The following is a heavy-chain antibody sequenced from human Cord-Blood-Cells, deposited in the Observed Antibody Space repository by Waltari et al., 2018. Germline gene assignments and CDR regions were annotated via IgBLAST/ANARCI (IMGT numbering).Heavy chain of an antibody. V-gene: IGHV1-69*01. J-gene: IGHJ4*02. D-gene: IGHD3-10*01. CDR3: ARVIMVRGVIITYYFDY. CDR1: GGTFSSYA. CDR2: IIPIFGTA. Sequence: QVQLVQSGAEVKKPGSSVKVSCKASGGTFSSYAISWVRHAPGQGLEWMGGIIPIFGTANYAQKFQGRVTITADESTSTAYMELSSLRSEDTAVYYCARVIMVRGVIITYYFDYWGQGTLVTVSS.